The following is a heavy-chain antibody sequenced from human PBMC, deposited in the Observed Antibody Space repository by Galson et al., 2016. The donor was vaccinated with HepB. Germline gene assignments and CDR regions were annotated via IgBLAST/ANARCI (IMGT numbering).Heavy chain of an antibody. V-gene: IGHV5-51*01. J-gene: IGHJ4*02. D-gene: IGHD6-19*01. CDR2: VYPGDSDT. CDR3: ARIGTQYNRGWQPFDY. Sequence: QSGAEVKEPGESLKISCKGSGYTFTNYWIGWVRQMPGKGLEWMAMVYPGDSDTRYSPSFRGQVTISADNSISTAYLQWSSLQASDTAMYYCARIGTQYNRGWQPFDYWGQGTLVTVSS. CDR1: GYTFTNYW.